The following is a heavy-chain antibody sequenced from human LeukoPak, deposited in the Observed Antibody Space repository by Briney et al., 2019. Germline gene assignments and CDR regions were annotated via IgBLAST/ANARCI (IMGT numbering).Heavy chain of an antibody. J-gene: IGHJ3*01. CDR1: GFNFNDAA. V-gene: IGHV3-23*01. CDR2: IASNGRNT. CDR3: AKDIQLSA. D-gene: IGHD5-24*01. Sequence: TGGSLRLSGAASGFNFNDAAMTWVRQAPGKGLEWVSLIASNGRNTYYTDSVRGRFTISRDNSKKTLSLQMNSLRVEDTAIYYCAKDIQLSAWGLGTMVTVSS.